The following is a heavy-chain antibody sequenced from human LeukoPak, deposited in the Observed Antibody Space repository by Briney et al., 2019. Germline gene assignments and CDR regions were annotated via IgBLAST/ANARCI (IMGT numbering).Heavy chain of an antibody. CDR2: ISGGGGST. CDR3: ARDGTPHYTTRWVFFDY. J-gene: IGHJ4*02. Sequence: PGGSLRLSCAASGFTFSSYGMSWVRQAPGKGLEWVAAISGGGGSTYYADSVKGRFTISRDNAENSLYLQMKSLSAEDAAVYYCARDGTPHYTTRWVFFDYWGQGTLVTVSS. CDR1: GFTFSSYG. D-gene: IGHD2-2*02. V-gene: IGHV3-23*01.